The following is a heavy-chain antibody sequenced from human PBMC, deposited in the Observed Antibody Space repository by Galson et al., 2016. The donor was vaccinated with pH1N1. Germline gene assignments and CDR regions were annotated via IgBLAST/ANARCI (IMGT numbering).Heavy chain of an antibody. CDR1: GFTFNKYA. J-gene: IGHJ4*02. CDR3: AKENWGCEY. CDR2: IKQDGGEK. D-gene: IGHD7-27*01. V-gene: IGHV3-7*01. Sequence: SLRLSCAASGFTFNKYAMTWVRQAPGKGLEWVANIKQDGGEKNYVDSVKGRFTISRDNAKNSVYLQMNSLRAEDTAVYYCAKENWGCEYWGQGTLVTVSS.